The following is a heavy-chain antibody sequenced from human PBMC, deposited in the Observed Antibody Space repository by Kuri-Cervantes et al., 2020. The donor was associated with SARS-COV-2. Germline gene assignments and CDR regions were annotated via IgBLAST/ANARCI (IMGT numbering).Heavy chain of an antibody. CDR3: ARSGNEQQLPIDAFDI. CDR2: INHSGST. V-gene: IGHV4-34*01. D-gene: IGHD6-13*01. Sequence: GSLRLSCAVYGGSFSGYYWSWIRQPPGKGLEWIGEINHSGSTNYNPSLKSRVTISVDTSKNQFSLKLSSVTAADTAVYYCARSGNEQQLPIDAFDIWGQGTMVTVSS. CDR1: GGSFSGYY. J-gene: IGHJ3*02.